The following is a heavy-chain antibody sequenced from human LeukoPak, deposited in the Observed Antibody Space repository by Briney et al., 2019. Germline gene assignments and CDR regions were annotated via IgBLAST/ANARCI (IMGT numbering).Heavy chain of an antibody. CDR2: INHSGST. D-gene: IGHD2-21*02. J-gene: IGHJ4*02. V-gene: IGHV4-34*01. Sequence: SETLSLTCAVYGGSFSGYYWSWIRQPPGKGLEWIGEINHSGSTNYNQSLTSRVTISVDTSKNQFSLKLSSVTAADTAMYYCARALYCGGDCYSGFDYWGQGTLVTVSS. CDR3: ARALYCGGDCYSGFDY. CDR1: GGSFSGYY.